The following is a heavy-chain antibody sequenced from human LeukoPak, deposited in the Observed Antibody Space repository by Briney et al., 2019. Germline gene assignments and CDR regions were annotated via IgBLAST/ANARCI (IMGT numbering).Heavy chain of an antibody. D-gene: IGHD2-2*01. CDR2: ISYDGSNK. CDR1: GFTFSSYG. CDR3: AGGTSPTLYYYYYYGMDV. J-gene: IGHJ6*02. Sequence: PGRSLRLSCAASGFTFSSYGMHWVRQAPGKGLEWVAVISYDGSNKYYADSVKGRFTISRDNSKNTLYLQMNSLRAEDTAVYYCAGGTSPTLYYYYYYGMDVWGQGTTVTVSS. V-gene: IGHV3-30*03.